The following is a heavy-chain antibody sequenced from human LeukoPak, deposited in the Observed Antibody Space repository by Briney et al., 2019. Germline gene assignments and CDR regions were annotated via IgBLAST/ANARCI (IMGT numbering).Heavy chain of an antibody. D-gene: IGHD3-3*01. Sequence: SETLSLTCTVPGGSVSSGSYYWSWIRQPPGKGLEWIGYIYYSGSTNHNPSLKSRVTISVDTSKNQFSLKLSSVTAADTAVYYCARAASDFWSGYYYYYMDVWGKGTTVTASS. V-gene: IGHV4-61*01. J-gene: IGHJ6*03. CDR3: ARAASDFWSGYYYYYMDV. CDR1: GGSVSSGSYY. CDR2: IYYSGST.